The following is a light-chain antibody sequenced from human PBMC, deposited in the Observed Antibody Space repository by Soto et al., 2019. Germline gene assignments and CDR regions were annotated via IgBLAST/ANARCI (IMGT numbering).Light chain of an antibody. CDR3: SSYTSSSTRV. CDR1: SSDVGGYNY. Sequence: QSALTQPASVSGSPGQSITISCTGTSSDVGGYNYVSWYQQHPGKAPKLMIYEVSNRPSGVSNRFSGSKSGNTASLTISGLQAEDEADYYCSSYTSSSTRVLGGGTKLPV. J-gene: IGLJ3*02. CDR2: EVS. V-gene: IGLV2-14*01.